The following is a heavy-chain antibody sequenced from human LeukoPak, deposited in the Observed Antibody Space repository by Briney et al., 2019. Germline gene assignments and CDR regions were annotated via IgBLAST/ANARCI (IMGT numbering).Heavy chain of an antibody. J-gene: IGHJ4*02. CDR3: ARALIGYYFDY. Sequence: GGSLRLFCAASGFPFSNYAMSCLRQAPGKGLECVSAISGSASSTYHADSVKGRFTISRDNSKNLLYLQMNSLSAEDTAVYYCARALIGYYFDYWGQGTLVTVSS. D-gene: IGHD2-8*01. V-gene: IGHV3-23*01. CDR1: GFPFSNYA. CDR2: ISGSASST.